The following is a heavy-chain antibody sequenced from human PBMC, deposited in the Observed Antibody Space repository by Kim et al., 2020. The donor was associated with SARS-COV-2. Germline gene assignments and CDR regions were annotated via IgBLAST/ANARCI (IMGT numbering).Heavy chain of an antibody. CDR1: GFSFKKYA. V-gene: IGHV3-23*01. J-gene: IGHJ4*02. CDR2: IRGSTTDT. CDR3: VKDRGGSAWDFDN. D-gene: IGHD6-19*01. Sequence: GGSLRLSCAASGFSFKKYAMTWVRQAPGKGLEWVSGIRGSTTDTYYTDSVRGRFTISRDNSKNSLYLQMNSLRVEDMAVYYCVKDRGGSAWDFDNWGQGT.